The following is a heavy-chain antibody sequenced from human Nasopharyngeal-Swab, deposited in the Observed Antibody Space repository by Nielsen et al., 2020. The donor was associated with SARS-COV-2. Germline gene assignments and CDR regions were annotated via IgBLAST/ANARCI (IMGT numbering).Heavy chain of an antibody. D-gene: IGHD4-17*01. CDR2: INTNTGNP. J-gene: IGHJ6*02. CDR3: ARDKTPTTVTTGCYGMDV. CDR1: GYTFTCYA. Sequence: ASVKVSCKASGYTFTCYAMNWVRQAPGQGLEWMGWINTNTGNPTYAQGFTGRFVFSLDTSVSTAYLQISSLKAEDTAVYYCARDKTPTTVTTGCYGMDVWGQGTTVTVSS. V-gene: IGHV7-4-1*02.